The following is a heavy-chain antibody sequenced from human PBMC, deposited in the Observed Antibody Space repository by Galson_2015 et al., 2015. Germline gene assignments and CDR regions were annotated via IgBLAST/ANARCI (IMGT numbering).Heavy chain of an antibody. J-gene: IGHJ6*02. V-gene: IGHV1-69*13. CDR1: GGTFSSYA. CDR3: ASRNERQQLGGNYYYIMDV. D-gene: IGHD6-13*01. CDR2: IIPIFHTA. Sequence: SVKVSCKASGGTFSSYAISWVRQAPGQGLEWMGGIIPIFHTANYAQKLQGRVSITADESTSTAYMELSSLRSEDTAVYYCASRNERQQLGGNYYYIMDVWGQGTTVTVSS.